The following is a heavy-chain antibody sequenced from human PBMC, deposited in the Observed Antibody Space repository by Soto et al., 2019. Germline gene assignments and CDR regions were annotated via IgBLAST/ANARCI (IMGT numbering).Heavy chain of an antibody. Sequence: GVSLRLSCAASGFTFSSYGMHWVRQAPGKGLEWVAVISYDGSNKYYADSVKGRFTISRDNSKNTLYLQMNSLRAEDTAVYYSAEVRKGDYYDSSDSYYFDYWGKGTLVTVSS. CDR3: AEVRKGDYYDSSDSYYFDY. D-gene: IGHD3-22*01. CDR1: GFTFSSYG. V-gene: IGHV3-30*18. J-gene: IGHJ4*02. CDR2: ISYDGSNK.